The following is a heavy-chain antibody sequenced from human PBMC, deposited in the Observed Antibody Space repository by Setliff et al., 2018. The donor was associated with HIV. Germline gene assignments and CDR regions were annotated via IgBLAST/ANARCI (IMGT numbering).Heavy chain of an antibody. V-gene: IGHV1-2*02. D-gene: IGHD3-10*01. Sequence: ASVKVSCKTSGYTFTVNHLHWVRQAPGQGVEWVGKISPDSGDTFYAQKFQGRVTLTRDTSITTAYMELSTLRDDDTAVYYCSRDAGAPGRGNPLDYWGQGTRVTVPQ. CDR2: ISPDSGDT. CDR1: GYTFTVNH. J-gene: IGHJ4*02. CDR3: SRDAGAPGRGNPLDY.